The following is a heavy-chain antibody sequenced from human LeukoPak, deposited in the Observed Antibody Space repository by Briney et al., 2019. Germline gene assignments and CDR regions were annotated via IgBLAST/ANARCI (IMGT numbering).Heavy chain of an antibody. D-gene: IGHD7-27*01. V-gene: IGHV1-2*02. J-gene: IGHJ4*02. CDR3: AREGELGLND. CDR1: GHTFTVYY. Sequence: ASVKVSCKASGHTFTVYYIHWVRQAPGQGLEWMGWITLNSGDTKYAQKFQGRVTMTSDTSITTAYMELSRLKFDDTAMYYCAREGELGLNDWAQGTLVTVSS. CDR2: ITLNSGDT.